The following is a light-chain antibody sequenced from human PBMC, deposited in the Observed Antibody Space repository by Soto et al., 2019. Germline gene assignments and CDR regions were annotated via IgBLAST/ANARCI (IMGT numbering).Light chain of an antibody. CDR1: QSISSW. CDR2: QAS. Sequence: DIQITQSPSTLSASVGDRVTITCRASQSISSWLAWYQQKQGKAPKLLIYQASSSESGVPSRFRGSGSGTEFTLTISSLQSEDFALYYCQQYNNWPRTFGQGTKVDIK. CDR3: QQYNNWPRT. J-gene: IGKJ1*01. V-gene: IGKV1-5*03.